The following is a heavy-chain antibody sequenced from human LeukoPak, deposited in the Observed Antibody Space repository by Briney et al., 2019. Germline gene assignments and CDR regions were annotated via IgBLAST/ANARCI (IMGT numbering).Heavy chain of an antibody. CDR1: GGSFSGYF. Sequence: SETLSLTCAVYGGSFSGYFWSWLRQPPGKGLEWIGEINHRGSTMYKSSLKTRVTISVDTSKNQFSLKLSSVTAADTAFYYCARGDIAVAGPPFDPWGQGTLVTVSS. D-gene: IGHD6-19*01. V-gene: IGHV4-34*01. J-gene: IGHJ5*02. CDR3: ARGDIAVAGPPFDP. CDR2: INHRGST.